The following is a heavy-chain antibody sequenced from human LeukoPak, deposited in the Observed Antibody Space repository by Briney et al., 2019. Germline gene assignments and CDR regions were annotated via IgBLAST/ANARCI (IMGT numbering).Heavy chain of an antibody. CDR2: ISYDGNNE. D-gene: IGHD3-10*01. J-gene: IGHJ6*02. Sequence: GGSLRLSCAASGFTSDFTFSSYRMHWVRQAPGKGLEWVALISYDGNNEHYADSVKGRFTISRDNSKNTVSLQMNSLKAEDTAVYYCAKDESRAALHRGDNYYDYSGLDVWGQGTTVTVSS. CDR3: AKDESRAALHRGDNYYDYSGLDV. V-gene: IGHV3-30*18. CDR1: GFTSDFTFSSYR.